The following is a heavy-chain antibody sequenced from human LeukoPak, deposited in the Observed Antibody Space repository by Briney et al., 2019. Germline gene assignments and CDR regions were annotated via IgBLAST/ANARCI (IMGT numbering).Heavy chain of an antibody. V-gene: IGHV1-24*01. CDR3: ATSFPPDEWELLLGAFDI. D-gene: IGHD1-26*01. CDR1: GYTLTELS. CDR2: FDPEDGET. Sequence: ASVKVSCKVSGYTLTELSMYWVRQAPGKGLEWMGGFDPEDGETIYAQKFQGRVTMTEDTSTDTAYMELSSLRSEDTAVYYCATSFPPDEWELLLGAFDIWGQGTMVTVSS. J-gene: IGHJ3*02.